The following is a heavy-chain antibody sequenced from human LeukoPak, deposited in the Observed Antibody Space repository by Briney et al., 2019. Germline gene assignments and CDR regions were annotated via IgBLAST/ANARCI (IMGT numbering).Heavy chain of an antibody. V-gene: IGHV3-53*01. J-gene: IGHJ4*02. CDR2: IYSGGST. Sequence: GGSLRLSCAASGFTVSSNYMSWVRQAPGKGLEWVSVIYSGGSTYYADSVKGRFTISRDNSKNTLYLQMNSLRAEDTAVYYCAKDDGYYYDSSGYCFDYWGQGTLVTVSS. CDR1: GFTVSSNY. CDR3: AKDDGYYYDSSGYCFDY. D-gene: IGHD3-22*01.